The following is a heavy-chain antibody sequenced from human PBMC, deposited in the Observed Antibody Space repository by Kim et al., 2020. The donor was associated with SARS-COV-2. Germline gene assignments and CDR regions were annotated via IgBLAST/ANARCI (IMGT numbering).Heavy chain of an antibody. D-gene: IGHD3-16*01. Sequence: GGSLRLSCTASDFIVSTDFMGWVRQAPGQGLEWVSVINSAGSPYYMDSVKGRFTISRDSSKNTLYLQMNSLRDEDTVVYYCSRGRGDNWGQGTLVTVSS. CDR2: INSAGSP. CDR3: SRGRGDN. V-gene: IGHV3-53*01. J-gene: IGHJ4*02. CDR1: DFIVSTDF.